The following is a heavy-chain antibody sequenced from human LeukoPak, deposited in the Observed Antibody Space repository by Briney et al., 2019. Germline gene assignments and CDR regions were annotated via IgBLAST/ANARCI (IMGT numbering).Heavy chain of an antibody. D-gene: IGHD4-17*01. CDR1: GFTFSSYA. CDR3: AKDRAVTTVRGWFDP. J-gene: IGHJ5*02. Sequence: QSGGSLRLSCAASGFTFSSYAMHWVRQAPGKGLEWVAVISYDGNKKYYAESVKGRFTTSRDNSKNTLYLHMNSLRAEDTAVYYCAKDRAVTTVRGWFDPWGQGTLVTVS. V-gene: IGHV3-30*18. CDR2: ISYDGNKK.